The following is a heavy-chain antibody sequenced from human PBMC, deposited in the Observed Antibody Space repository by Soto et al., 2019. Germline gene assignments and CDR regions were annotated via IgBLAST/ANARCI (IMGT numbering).Heavy chain of an antibody. Sequence: GGSLRLSCTVSGFAFNNYGINWVRQAPGKGLEWVSSISKSDYTYYSDSVKGRFTISRDNAKNSVSLQMNTLRVEDTAVYYCAREDSIIIPAVSDFWGQGTLVTAPQ. CDR2: ISKSDYT. CDR3: AREDSIIIPAVSDF. D-gene: IGHD2-2*01. J-gene: IGHJ4*02. V-gene: IGHV3-21*01. CDR1: GFAFNNYG.